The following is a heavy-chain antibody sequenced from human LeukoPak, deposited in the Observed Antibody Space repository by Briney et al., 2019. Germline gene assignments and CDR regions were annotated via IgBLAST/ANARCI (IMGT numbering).Heavy chain of an antibody. D-gene: IGHD5-12*01. CDR2: IIPILGIA. CDR1: GGTFSSYA. Sequence: SVKVSCKASGGTFSSYAISWVRQAPGQGLEWMGRIIPILGIANYAQKFQGRVTITADKSTSTAYMELSSLRSEDTAVYYCARGRGFSDYDYATDYWGQGTLVTVSS. J-gene: IGHJ4*02. V-gene: IGHV1-69*04. CDR3: ARGRGFSDYDYATDY.